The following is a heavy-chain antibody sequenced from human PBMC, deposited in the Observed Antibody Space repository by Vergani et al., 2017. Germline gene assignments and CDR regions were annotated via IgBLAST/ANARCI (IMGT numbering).Heavy chain of an antibody. V-gene: IGHV4-61*02. CDR3: ARLPLTKRFRWFHP. D-gene: IGHD2-8*01. Sequence: QVQLQESGPGLVKPSQTLSLTCTVSGGSISSGSYYWSWIRQPAGKGLEWIGRIYTSGSTNYNPSLKSRVTISVDTSKNQFSLKLSSVTAADTAVYYWARLPLTKRFRWFHPRGQGTL. CDR1: GGSISSGSYY. J-gene: IGHJ5*02. CDR2: IYTSGST.